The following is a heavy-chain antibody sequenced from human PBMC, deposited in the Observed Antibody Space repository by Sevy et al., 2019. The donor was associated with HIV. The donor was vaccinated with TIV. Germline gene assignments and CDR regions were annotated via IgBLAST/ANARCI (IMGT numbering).Heavy chain of an antibody. Sequence: GGSPRLSCAASGFTFSAYYMTWIRQAPGKGLEWVSYISSGSTYTNYADSVKGRFTVSRDNAKNSLYLQMNSLRAEDTAVDYCARSRSNYGDYYFDYWGQGTLVTVSS. CDR3: ARSRSNYGDYYFDY. J-gene: IGHJ4*02. V-gene: IGHV3-11*06. CDR2: ISSGSTYT. CDR1: GFTFSAYY. D-gene: IGHD4-17*01.